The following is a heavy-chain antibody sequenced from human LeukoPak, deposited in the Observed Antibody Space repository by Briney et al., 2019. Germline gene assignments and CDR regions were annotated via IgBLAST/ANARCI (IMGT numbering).Heavy chain of an antibody. CDR3: ATDLYCSGGSCHGFYYMDV. CDR2: IIPIFGTA. D-gene: IGHD2-15*01. Sequence: SVKVSCKASGGTFSSYAISWVRQAPGQGLEWMGGIIPIFGTANYAQKFQGRVTITADESTSTAYMELSSLRSEDTAVYYCATDLYCSGGSCHGFYYMDVWGKGTTVTVSS. V-gene: IGHV1-69*01. CDR1: GGTFSSYA. J-gene: IGHJ6*03.